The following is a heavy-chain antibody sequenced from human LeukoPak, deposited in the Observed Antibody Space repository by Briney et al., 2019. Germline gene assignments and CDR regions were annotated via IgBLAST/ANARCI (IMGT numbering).Heavy chain of an antibody. D-gene: IGHD3-22*01. CDR1: GYTFTIYG. CDR2: INPNSGGT. V-gene: IGHV1-2*02. Sequence: ASVKVSCKASGYTFTIYGISWVRQAPGQGLEWMGWINPNSGGTNYAQKFQGRVTMTRDTSISTAYMELSRLRSDDTAVYYCARLKSSGYYTTFDYWGQGTLVTVSS. CDR3: ARLKSSGYYTTFDY. J-gene: IGHJ4*02.